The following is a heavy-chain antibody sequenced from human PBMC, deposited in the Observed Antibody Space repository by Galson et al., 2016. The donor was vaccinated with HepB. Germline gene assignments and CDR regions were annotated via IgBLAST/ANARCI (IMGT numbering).Heavy chain of an antibody. CDR2: INQDGSQT. J-gene: IGHJ5*02. D-gene: IGHD1/OR15-1a*01. V-gene: IGHV3-7*01. Sequence: SLRLSCAAPGFTFTNYWMCWVRQAPGKGLEWVANINQDGSQTNFVDSLKGRFTISRDNAKNSLYLQMNSLRAEDTAVYYCSSMVRGNSWNPWGQGTLVTVSS. CDR3: SSMVRGNSWNP. CDR1: GFTFTNYW.